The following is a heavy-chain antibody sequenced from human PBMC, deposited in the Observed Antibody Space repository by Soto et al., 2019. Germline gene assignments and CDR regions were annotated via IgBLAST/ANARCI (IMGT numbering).Heavy chain of an antibody. V-gene: IGHV3-33*01. CDR2: IWYDGSNK. CDR3: AREGGPLPPYWYFDL. Sequence: QVQLVESGGGVVQPGRSLRLSCAASGFTFSSYGMHWVRQAPGKGLEWVAVIWYDGSNKYYADSVKGRFTISRDNSKNTLYVQMNSVRAEDTAVYYCAREGGPLPPYWYFDLWGRGTLVTVSS. J-gene: IGHJ2*01. D-gene: IGHD3-16*01. CDR1: GFTFSSYG.